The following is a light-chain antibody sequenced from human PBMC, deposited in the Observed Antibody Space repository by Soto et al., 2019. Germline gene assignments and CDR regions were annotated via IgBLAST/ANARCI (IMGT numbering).Light chain of an antibody. V-gene: IGKV3-20*01. J-gene: IGKJ4*01. CDR1: QSVSSSY. CDR2: GAS. Sequence: EIVLTQSPGTLSLSPGERATLSCRASQSVSSSYLAWYQQKPGQAPRLLIYGASSRATSIPDRFSGSGSGTGFNLTISRLEPEDFAVYYCQQYGSSPLLTFGGGTKVEIK. CDR3: QQYGSSPLLT.